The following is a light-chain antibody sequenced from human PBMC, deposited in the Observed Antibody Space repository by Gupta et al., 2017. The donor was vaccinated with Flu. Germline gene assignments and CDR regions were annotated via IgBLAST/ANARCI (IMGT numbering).Light chain of an antibody. V-gene: IGLV3-25*03. Sequence: TARITCSGDEWTKKYDYWYQQKPCQATGLVIYKDSERPSGIPGRCSGSGSGTTVTLTISGVRAEDEDESYCHSADRSGTHSDVVFGGGTKLTVL. CDR2: KDS. J-gene: IGLJ2*01. CDR3: HSADRSGTHSDVV. CDR1: EWTKKY.